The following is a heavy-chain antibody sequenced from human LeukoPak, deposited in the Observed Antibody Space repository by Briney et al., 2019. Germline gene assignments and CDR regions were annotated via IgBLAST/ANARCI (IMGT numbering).Heavy chain of an antibody. D-gene: IGHD3-22*01. Sequence: SETLSLTCTVSGGSISSYYWSWIRQPPGKGLEWIGYIYYSGSTNYNPSLKSRVTISVDTSKNQFSLKLSSVTAADTAVYYCARDTFYYYDSSGYWAYDAFDIWGQGIMVTVSS. V-gene: IGHV4-59*12. J-gene: IGHJ3*02. CDR1: GGSISSYY. CDR2: IYYSGST. CDR3: ARDTFYYYDSSGYWAYDAFDI.